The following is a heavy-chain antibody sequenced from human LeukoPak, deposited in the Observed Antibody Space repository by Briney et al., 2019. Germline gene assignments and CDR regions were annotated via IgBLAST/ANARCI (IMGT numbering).Heavy chain of an antibody. CDR2: VSGSGGTT. Sequence: GGSLRLSCAASGFTFSSYAMGWVRQAPGKGLEWVSLVSGSGGTTDYADSVKGRFTISRDNSKNKVYLQMNSLRVEDTAVYYCAPELRGSAWSLDDWGQGTLVTVSS. J-gene: IGHJ4*02. CDR3: APELRGSAWSLDD. CDR1: GFTFSSYA. V-gene: IGHV3-23*01. D-gene: IGHD6-13*01.